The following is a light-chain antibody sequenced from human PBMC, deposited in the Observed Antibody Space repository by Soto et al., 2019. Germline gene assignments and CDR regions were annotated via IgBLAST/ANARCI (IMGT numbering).Light chain of an antibody. CDR1: SSDIGAFDY. CDR3: GSYTSSSTV. Sequence: QSVLTQPASVSGSPGQSITISCTGTSSDIGAFDYVSWYQHHPGKAPKLIIYEVNNRPSGISYRFSGSKSGNTASLTISGLQAEDEGDYYCGSYTSSSTVFGGGTQLTVL. J-gene: IGLJ2*01. CDR2: EVN. V-gene: IGLV2-14*01.